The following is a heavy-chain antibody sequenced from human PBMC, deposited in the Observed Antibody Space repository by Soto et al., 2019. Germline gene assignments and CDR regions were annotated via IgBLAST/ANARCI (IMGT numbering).Heavy chain of an antibody. CDR3: AKNPAGKYYYDSSGYRRNWFDP. D-gene: IGHD3-22*01. Sequence: GGSLRLSCAASGFTFSSYAMSWVRQAPGKGLEWVSAISGSGGSTYYADSVKGRFTISRDNSKNTLYLQMNSLRAEDTAVYYCAKNPAGKYYYDSSGYRRNWFDPWGQGTLVTVSS. CDR2: ISGSGGST. CDR1: GFTFSSYA. J-gene: IGHJ5*02. V-gene: IGHV3-23*01.